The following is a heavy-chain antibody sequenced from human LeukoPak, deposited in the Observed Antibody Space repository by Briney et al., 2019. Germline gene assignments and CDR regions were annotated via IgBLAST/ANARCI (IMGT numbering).Heavy chain of an antibody. CDR3: ARLITMVRGVINWFDP. V-gene: IGHV5-51*01. CDR2: IYHGDSDT. D-gene: IGHD3-10*01. CDR1: GYSFTSYW. J-gene: IGHJ5*02. Sequence: GESLKISCKGSGYSFTSYWIGWVRQMPGKGLEWMGIIYHGDSDTRYSPSFQGQVTISADKSISTAYLQWSSLKASDTAMYYCARLITMVRGVINWFDPWGQGTLVTVSS.